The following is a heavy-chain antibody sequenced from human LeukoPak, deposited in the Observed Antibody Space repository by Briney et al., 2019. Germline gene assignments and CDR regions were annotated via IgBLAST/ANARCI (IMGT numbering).Heavy chain of an antibody. CDR1: GFTFSSYW. CDR2: INSDGSGT. D-gene: IGHD2-8*01. V-gene: IGHV3-74*01. Sequence: GGSLRLSCAASGFTFSSYWMNWVRQAPGKGLVWVSCINSDGSGTIYADSVKGRFTISRDNAKNTLDLQMNSLRAEDTAVYYCARGEKSWINGFDLWGQGTLVTVSS. J-gene: IGHJ4*02. CDR3: ARGEKSWINGFDL.